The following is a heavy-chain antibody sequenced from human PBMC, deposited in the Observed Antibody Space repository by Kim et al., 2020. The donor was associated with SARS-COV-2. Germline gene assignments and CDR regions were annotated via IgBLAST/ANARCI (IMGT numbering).Heavy chain of an antibody. CDR1: GYTFTSYY. D-gene: IGHD3-3*01. V-gene: IGHV1-46*01. Sequence: ASVKVSCKASGYTFTSYYMPCVRPAPCPFLDWMGIINPSGGSTSYAQKFQGRVTMTRDTSTSTVYMELSSLRSEDTAVYYCARGGTNDFWSGTSYYYYGMAVWGQATTVTVSS. CDR3: ARGGTNDFWSGTSYYYYGMAV. CDR2: INPSGGST. J-gene: IGHJ6*02.